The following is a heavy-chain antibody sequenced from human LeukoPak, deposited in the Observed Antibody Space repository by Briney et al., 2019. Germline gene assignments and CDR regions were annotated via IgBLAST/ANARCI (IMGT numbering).Heavy chain of an antibody. D-gene: IGHD6-19*01. J-gene: IGHJ4*02. Sequence: QPGGSLRLSCAASGFTFSSYWMHWVRQAPGKGLVWVSRINSDGSSSTYADSVKGRFTISRDSAKNTLYLQMNSLRAEDTAVYYCARGLREQWLIPGDYWGQGTLVTVSS. CDR2: INSDGSSS. CDR3: ARGLREQWLIPGDY. V-gene: IGHV3-74*01. CDR1: GFTFSSYW.